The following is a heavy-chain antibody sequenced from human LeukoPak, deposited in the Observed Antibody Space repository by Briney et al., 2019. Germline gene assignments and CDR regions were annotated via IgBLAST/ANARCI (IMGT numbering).Heavy chain of an antibody. CDR1: GFTFSSYA. V-gene: IGHV3-30*04. CDR2: ISYDGSNK. D-gene: IGHD3-22*01. CDR3: ARGRGYYLPGY. J-gene: IGHJ4*02. Sequence: PGGSLRLSCAASGFTFSSYAMHWVRQAPGKGLEWVAVISYDGSNKYYADSVKGRFTISRDNAKNSLYLQMNSLRAEDTAVYYCARGRGYYLPGYWGQGTLVTVSS.